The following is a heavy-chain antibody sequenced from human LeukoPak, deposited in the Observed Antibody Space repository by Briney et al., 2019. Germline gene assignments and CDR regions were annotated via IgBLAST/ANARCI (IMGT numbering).Heavy chain of an antibody. Sequence: ASVKVSCKASGYTFTIYYIHWVRQAPGQGPEWMGWINPNSGGATYAQKFQGRVTLTRDASISTAYMELSRLRSDDTAVYYCARGVATTYYYYYMDVWGKGTTVTISS. CDR1: GYTFTIYY. D-gene: IGHD5-12*01. V-gene: IGHV1-2*02. CDR2: INPNSGGA. CDR3: ARGVATTYYYYYMDV. J-gene: IGHJ6*03.